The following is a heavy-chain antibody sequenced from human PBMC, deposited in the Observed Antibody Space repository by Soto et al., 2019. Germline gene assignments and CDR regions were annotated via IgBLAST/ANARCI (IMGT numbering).Heavy chain of an antibody. CDR2: INHSGST. D-gene: IGHD6-13*01. CDR1: GGSFSGYY. J-gene: IGHJ4*02. V-gene: IGHV4-34*01. CDR3: ARIAPGLAPVPYYFDF. Sequence: SETLSLTCAVYGGSFSGYYWSWIRQPPGKGLEWIGEINHSGSTNHNPSLKSRVTISVDTSKNHFSLKMSSVTAADTAVYYCARIAPGLAPVPYYFDFWGQGTLVTVSS.